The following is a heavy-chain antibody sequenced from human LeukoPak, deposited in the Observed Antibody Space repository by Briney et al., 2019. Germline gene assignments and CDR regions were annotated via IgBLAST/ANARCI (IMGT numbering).Heavy chain of an antibody. CDR3: AKDRSGVLWLGEFAGFDY. Sequence: GGSQTLSCAASGFTFSSYAMSWARQAPGKGLEWVSAISGSGGSTYYADSVKGRFTISRDNSKNTLYLQMNSLRAEDTAVYYCAKDRSGVLWLGEFAGFDYWGQGTLVTVSS. CDR1: GFTFSSYA. V-gene: IGHV3-23*01. D-gene: IGHD3-10*01. J-gene: IGHJ4*02. CDR2: ISGSGGST.